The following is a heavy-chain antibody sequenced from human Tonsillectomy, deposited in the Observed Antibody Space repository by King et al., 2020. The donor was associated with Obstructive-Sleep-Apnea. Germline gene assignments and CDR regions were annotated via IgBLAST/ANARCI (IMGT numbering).Heavy chain of an antibody. CDR2: INHSGST. D-gene: IGHD2-2*01. CDR3: ARAKGYCSSTSCYPREFDP. V-gene: IGHV4-34*01. J-gene: IGHJ5*02. Sequence: QVQLQQWGAGLLKPSETLSLTCAVYGGSFSGYYWSWIGQPPGKGLEWIGEINHSGSTNYNPSLKIRVTISVDTSKNPFSLKLSSVTAADTAVYYCARAKGYCSSTSCYPREFDPWGQGTLVTVSS. CDR1: GGSFSGYY.